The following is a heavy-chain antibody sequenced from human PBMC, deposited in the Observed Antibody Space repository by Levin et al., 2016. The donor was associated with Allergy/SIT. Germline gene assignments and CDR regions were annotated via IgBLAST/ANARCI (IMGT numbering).Heavy chain of an antibody. J-gene: IGHJ6*02. Sequence: GESLKISCAASGFTFSSYGMHWVRQAPGKGLEWVAVISYDGRDKYYGDPVKGRFTISRDSSKNTLYLQTNSLRAEDTAVYYCAKGIGGYFYFGMDVWGQGTTVTVSS. CDR3: AKGIGGYFYFGMDV. CDR2: ISYDGRDK. D-gene: IGHD3-3*01. V-gene: IGHV3-30*18. CDR1: GFTFSSYG.